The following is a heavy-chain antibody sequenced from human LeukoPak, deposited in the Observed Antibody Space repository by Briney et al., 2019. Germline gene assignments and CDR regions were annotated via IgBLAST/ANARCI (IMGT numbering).Heavy chain of an antibody. D-gene: IGHD6-19*01. J-gene: IGHJ6*02. CDR3: ARDAYSSTPGYYYYGMDV. CDR1: GFTVSSNY. CDR2: IYSGGST. V-gene: IGHV3-53*04. Sequence: GGSLRLSCAASGFTVSSNYMSWVRQAPGKGLEWVSVIYSGGSTYYADSVKGRFTISRHNSKNTLYLQMNSLRAEDTAVYYCARDAYSSTPGYYYYGMDVWGQGTTVTVSS.